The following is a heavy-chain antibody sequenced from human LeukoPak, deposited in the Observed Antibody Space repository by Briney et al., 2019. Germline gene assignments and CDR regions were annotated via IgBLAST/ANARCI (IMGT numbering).Heavy chain of an antibody. Sequence: GGSLSLSCAASGFTFNLYAMNWLRQVPGKGLEWVSGISGYGADTYYADSVKGRFTISRDNSKNTVSLEMNSLRADDTAIYYCPKDRGPYLGTANTWFDPWGQGTLVMVSS. J-gene: IGHJ5*02. D-gene: IGHD1-26*01. CDR1: GFTFNLYA. V-gene: IGHV3-23*01. CDR3: PKDRGPYLGTANTWFDP. CDR2: ISGYGADT.